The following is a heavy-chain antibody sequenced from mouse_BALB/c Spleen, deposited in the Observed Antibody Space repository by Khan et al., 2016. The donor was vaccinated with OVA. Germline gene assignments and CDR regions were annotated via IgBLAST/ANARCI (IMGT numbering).Heavy chain of an antibody. V-gene: IGHV3-2*02. D-gene: IGHD1-1*01. CDR3: ARGNYYGYCFDY. CDR1: GYSFTSFYV. Sequence: EVKLLESGPGLVKPSLSLSLTCTGTGYSFTSFYVRCWIRQLPGNKLGLMGFISYSGVASYTPSLKNRISITGDTSKTQFFLQVNSVTTEDTATYYCARGNYYGYCFDYWGQGTTLTVSS. CDR2: ISYSGVA. J-gene: IGHJ2*01.